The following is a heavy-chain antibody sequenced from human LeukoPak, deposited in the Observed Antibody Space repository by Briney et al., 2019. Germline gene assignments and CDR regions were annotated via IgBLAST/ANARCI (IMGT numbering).Heavy chain of an antibody. Sequence: SETLSLTCAVSGGSISSTNWWSWVRQPPGKGLEWIGEINHSGSTNYNPSLKSRVTISVDTSKNQFSLKLSSVTAADTAVYYCARSYYDFWSGYYNYWGQGTLVTVSS. CDR2: INHSGST. J-gene: IGHJ4*02. CDR3: ARSYYDFWSGYYNY. V-gene: IGHV4-4*02. CDR1: GGSISSTNW. D-gene: IGHD3-3*01.